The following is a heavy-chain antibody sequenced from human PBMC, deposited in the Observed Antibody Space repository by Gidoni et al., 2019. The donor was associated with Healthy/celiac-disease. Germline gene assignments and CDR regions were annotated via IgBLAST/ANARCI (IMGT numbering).Heavy chain of an antibody. CDR1: GFTFSSYS. D-gene: IGHD6-6*01. J-gene: IGHJ6*02. Sequence: EVQLVESGGGLVQPGGALRLSCAASGFTFSSYSMNWVRQAPGKGLEWVSYISSSSSTIYYADSVKGRFTISRDNAKNSLYLQMNSLIDEDTAVYYCAREQAARPYYYYGMDVWGQGTTVTVSS. V-gene: IGHV3-48*02. CDR3: AREQAARPYYYYGMDV. CDR2: ISSSSSTI.